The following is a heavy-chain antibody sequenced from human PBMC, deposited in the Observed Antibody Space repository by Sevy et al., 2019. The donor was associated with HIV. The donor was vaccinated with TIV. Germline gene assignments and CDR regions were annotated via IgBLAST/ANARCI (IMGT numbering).Heavy chain of an antibody. CDR1: GFTFSSYW. J-gene: IGHJ4*02. D-gene: IGHD3-16*02. Sequence: GGSLRLSCAASGFTFSSYWMSWVRQAPGKGLEWVANIKQDGSEKYYVDSVKGRFTISRDNANNSLYLQMNSLRAEDTAVYYCAREPIMITFGGVIVYFDYWGQGTLVTVSS. V-gene: IGHV3-7*01. CDR2: IKQDGSEK. CDR3: AREPIMITFGGVIVYFDY.